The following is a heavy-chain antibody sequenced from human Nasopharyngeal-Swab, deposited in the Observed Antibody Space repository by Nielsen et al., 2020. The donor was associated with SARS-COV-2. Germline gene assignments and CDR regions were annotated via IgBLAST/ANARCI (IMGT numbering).Heavy chain of an antibody. J-gene: IGHJ6*02. CDR3: AKVVAAHYYYYGMDV. Sequence: WMRQTRGKGLEWVSGISWNSGSIGYADSVKGRFTISRDNAKNSLYLQMNSLRAEDTALYYCAKVVAAHYYYYGMDVWGQGTTVTVSS. D-gene: IGHD2-15*01. V-gene: IGHV3-9*01. CDR2: ISWNSGSI.